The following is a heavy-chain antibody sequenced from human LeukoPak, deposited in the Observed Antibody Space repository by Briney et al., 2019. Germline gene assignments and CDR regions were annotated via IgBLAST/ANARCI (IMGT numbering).Heavy chain of an antibody. CDR3: ASGSSGSYYLNFYYFDY. CDR1: GFTFRSDW. Sequence: GGSLRLSCAASGFTFRSDWMSWVRQSPEKGLEWAANINPDGSATYYVGSVKGRFTISRDNAKNSLYLQMNSLRAEDTAVYYCASGSSGSYYLNFYYFDYWGQGTLVTVSS. J-gene: IGHJ4*02. D-gene: IGHD1-26*01. V-gene: IGHV3-7*03. CDR2: INPDGSAT.